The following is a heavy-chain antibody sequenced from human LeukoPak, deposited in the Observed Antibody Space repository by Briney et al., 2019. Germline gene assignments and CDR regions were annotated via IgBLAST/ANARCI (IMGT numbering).Heavy chain of an antibody. CDR3: ARVTHDSSGYYYWFDP. CDR1: GYTFTGYY. D-gene: IGHD3-22*01. Sequence: GASVKVSCKASGYTFTGYYMHWVRQAPGQGLEWMGGIIPIFGTAKYAQKFQGRVTITTDESTSTAYMELSSLRSEDTAVYYCARVTHDSSGYYYWFDPWGQGTLVTVSS. CDR2: IIPIFGTA. V-gene: IGHV1-69*05. J-gene: IGHJ5*02.